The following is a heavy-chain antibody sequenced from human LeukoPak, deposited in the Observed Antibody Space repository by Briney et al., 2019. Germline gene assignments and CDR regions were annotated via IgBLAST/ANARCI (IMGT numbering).Heavy chain of an antibody. CDR2: ISSSGSTI. D-gene: IGHD3-10*02. J-gene: IGHJ6*04. Sequence: GGSLRLSCAASGFTFSSYEMNWGRQAPGKGLEGVSYISSSGSTIYYADSVKGRFTISRDNAKNSLYLQMNSLRAEDTAVYYCAELGITMIGGVWGKGTTVTISS. V-gene: IGHV3-48*03. CDR1: GFTFSSYE. CDR3: AELGITMIGGV.